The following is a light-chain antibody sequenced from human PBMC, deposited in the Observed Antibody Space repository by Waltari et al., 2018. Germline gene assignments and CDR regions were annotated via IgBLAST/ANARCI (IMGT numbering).Light chain of an antibody. Sequence: DFQMTQSPSSLSASVGDRVTITCRASQNINTYLNWYQQKPGKAPNLLIYAASTLQNGVPLRFSGSGSGTDFTLTISSLQPEDFATYYCQQSYSTPRTFGQGTRVEI. CDR2: AAS. CDR1: QNINTY. J-gene: IGKJ1*01. CDR3: QQSYSTPRT. V-gene: IGKV1-39*01.